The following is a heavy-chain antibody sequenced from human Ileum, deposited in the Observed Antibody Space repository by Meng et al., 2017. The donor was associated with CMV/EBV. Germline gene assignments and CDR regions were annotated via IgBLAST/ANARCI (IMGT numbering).Heavy chain of an antibody. CDR3: ARDNWGSDY. V-gene: IGHV1-2*06. D-gene: IGHD7-27*01. Sequence: SVKVSCKTSGYTFTAYTIHWARQAPGQGLEWIGRIRTDNGDIYYAQKFHGRVTMARDTSISTAYMELSGLKSDDTAIYYCARDNWGSDYWGQGTLVTVS. CDR1: GYTFTAYT. CDR2: IRTDNGDI. J-gene: IGHJ4*02.